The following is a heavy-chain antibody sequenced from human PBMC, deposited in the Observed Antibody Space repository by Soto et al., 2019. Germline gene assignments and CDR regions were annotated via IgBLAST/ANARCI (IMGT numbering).Heavy chain of an antibody. V-gene: IGHV3-7*05. CDR1: GFTFSDYW. Sequence: EVQLVESGGGLVQPGGSLRLSCAASGFTFSDYWMSWVRQAPGKGLECVANIKTDGSEKYYVDPVKGRFTISRDNAKNSMYLQMNSMRAEDTAVYYCASSMGRGGNDYWGQGPVVAVSS. CDR2: IKTDGSEK. D-gene: IGHD3-10*01. CDR3: ASSMGRGGNDY. J-gene: IGHJ4*02.